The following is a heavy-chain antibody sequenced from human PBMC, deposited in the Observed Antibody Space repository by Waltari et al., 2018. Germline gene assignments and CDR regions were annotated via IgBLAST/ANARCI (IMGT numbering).Heavy chain of an antibody. CDR2: TQAGGKT. CDR1: DFRVSLHY. J-gene: IGHJ4*02. V-gene: IGHV3-53*01. D-gene: IGHD1-1*01. Sequence: EVKLVESGGGLTPPGGSLRRSCIGCDFRVSLHYMSWVRQAPGHGLGWVSITQAGGKTNYADSVKGRFTISRDDSKNTVYLHLTSLRVEDSAVYFCARSGLGSPMEWQRTFDLWGQGTLVTVSS. CDR3: ARSGLGSPMEWQRTFDL.